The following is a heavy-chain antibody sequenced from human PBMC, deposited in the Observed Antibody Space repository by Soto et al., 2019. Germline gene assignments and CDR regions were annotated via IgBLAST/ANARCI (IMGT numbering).Heavy chain of an antibody. J-gene: IGHJ5*02. CDR3: ARVAVAARPRWYNWFDP. CDR2: TNPNSGET. Sequence: GASVKVSCKTSGYTFTDYDINWVRQATGQGLEWIGWTNPNSGETGYAQKFQGRVTMTRSTSLSTAYLELSSLRSEDTAVYYCARVAVAARPRWYNWFDPWGQGTLVTVSS. CDR1: GYTFTDYD. D-gene: IGHD2-15*01. V-gene: IGHV1-8*01.